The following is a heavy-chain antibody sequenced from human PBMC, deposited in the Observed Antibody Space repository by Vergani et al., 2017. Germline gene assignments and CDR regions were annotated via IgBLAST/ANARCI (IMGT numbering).Heavy chain of an antibody. V-gene: IGHV4-59*01. CDR2: IYYSGST. CDR1: GGSISSYY. CDR3: ARGNYDILTGYYPHNCFDP. J-gene: IGHJ5*02. Sequence: QVQLQESGPGLVKPSETLSLTCTVSGGSISSYYWSWIRQPPGKGLEWIGYIYYSGSTNYNPSLKIRVTIAVDTAKNQFSLKLSSVTAADTAVYYCARGNYDILTGYYPHNCFDPWGQGTLVTVSS. D-gene: IGHD3-9*01.